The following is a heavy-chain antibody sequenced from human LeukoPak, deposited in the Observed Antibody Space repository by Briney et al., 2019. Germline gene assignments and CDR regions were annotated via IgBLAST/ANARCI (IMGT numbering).Heavy chain of an antibody. CDR1: GGSISSSSYY. V-gene: IGHV4-39*01. CDR2: IYYTGST. D-gene: IGHD6-19*01. J-gene: IGHJ5*02. Sequence: PSETLSLTCTVSGGSISSSSYYWGRIRQPPGKGLEWIGIIYYTGSTYYNPSLKSRVTISVDTSKNQFSLKLSSVTAADTAVYYCARISGEQWLVNNWFDPWGQGTLVTVSS. CDR3: ARISGEQWLVNNWFDP.